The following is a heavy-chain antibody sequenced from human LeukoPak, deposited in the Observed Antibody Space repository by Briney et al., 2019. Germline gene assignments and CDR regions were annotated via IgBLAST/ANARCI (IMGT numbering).Heavy chain of an antibody. J-gene: IGHJ5*02. D-gene: IGHD6-19*01. CDR2: ISGSGNTT. CDR3: AKDLGSGWSRNWFDP. V-gene: IGHV3-23*01. Sequence: GGSLRLSCAASQFTFSNYAMSWVRQAPGKGLEWVSAISGSGNTTYFGDSVTGRFTISRDNPKNTVYLQMNSLRAEDTAVYYCAKDLGSGWSRNWFDPWGQGTLVTVSS. CDR1: QFTFSNYA.